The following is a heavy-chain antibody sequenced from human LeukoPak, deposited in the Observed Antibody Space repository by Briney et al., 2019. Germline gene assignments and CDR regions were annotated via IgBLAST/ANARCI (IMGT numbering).Heavy chain of an antibody. D-gene: IGHD5-12*01. J-gene: IGHJ3*02. V-gene: IGHV4-61*02. Sequence: SETLSLTCTVSGISISSSNSYWGWIRQPPGKGLEWIGRIYTSGSTNYNPSLKSRVTISVDTSKNQFSLKLSSVTAADTAVYYCARVATADAFDIWGQGTMVTVSS. CDR2: IYTSGST. CDR3: ARVATADAFDI. CDR1: GISISSSNSY.